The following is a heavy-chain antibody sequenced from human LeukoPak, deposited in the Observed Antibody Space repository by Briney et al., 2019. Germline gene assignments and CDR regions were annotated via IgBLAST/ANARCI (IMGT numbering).Heavy chain of an antibody. CDR1: GGTFSSYA. Sequence: SVKVSCKASGGTFSSYAISWVRRAPGQGLEWMGGIIPIFGTANYAQKFQGRVTITADESTSTAYMELSSLRSEDTAVYYCAREKYGDYGRRGYYNYIDVWGKGTTVTISS. CDR3: AREKYGDYGRRGYYNYIDV. D-gene: IGHD4-17*01. J-gene: IGHJ6*03. CDR2: IIPIFGTA. V-gene: IGHV1-69*01.